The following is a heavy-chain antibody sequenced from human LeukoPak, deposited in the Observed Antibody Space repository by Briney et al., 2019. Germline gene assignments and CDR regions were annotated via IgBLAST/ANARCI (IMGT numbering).Heavy chain of an antibody. Sequence: SETLSLTCTVSGDSISSSNCYWGWIRQPPGKGLEWIGSIYFSGGTYYNASLKSRVTISVDTSKNQFSLKLSSVTAADTAVYYCARWGLNDIVVVVAATRDGAFDIWGQGTMVTVSS. CDR3: ARWGLNDIVVVVAATRDGAFDI. CDR1: GDSISSSNCY. J-gene: IGHJ3*02. D-gene: IGHD2-15*01. CDR2: IYFSGGT. V-gene: IGHV4-39*07.